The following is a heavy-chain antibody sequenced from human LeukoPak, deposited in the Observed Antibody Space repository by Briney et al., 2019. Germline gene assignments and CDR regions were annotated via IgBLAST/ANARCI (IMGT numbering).Heavy chain of an antibody. Sequence: GGSLRLSCAASGFTFSSYAMSWVRQAPGKGLGWVSAISGSGGSTYYADSVKGRFTISRDNSKNTLYLQINSLRAEDTAVYYCGSLPAATYYFDYWGQGTLVTVSS. V-gene: IGHV3-23*01. CDR3: GSLPAATYYFDY. CDR1: GFTFSSYA. J-gene: IGHJ4*02. D-gene: IGHD2-2*01. CDR2: ISGSGGST.